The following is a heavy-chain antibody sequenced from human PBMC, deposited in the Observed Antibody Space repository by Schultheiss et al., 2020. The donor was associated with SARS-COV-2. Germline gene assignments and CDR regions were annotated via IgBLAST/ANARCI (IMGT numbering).Heavy chain of an antibody. CDR2: IKQDGTEK. D-gene: IGHD2-21*01. CDR1: GFSFSRYW. J-gene: IGHJ4*02. CDR3: ARGAFCGGDCFSFDY. V-gene: IGHV3-7*04. Sequence: GGSLRLSCAASGFSFSRYWMSWVRQAPGKGLEWVANIKQDGTEKYYVDSVKGRFTISRDNSKNTLSLQMDSLRAEDTAVYFCARGAFCGGDCFSFDYWGQGTLVTVSS.